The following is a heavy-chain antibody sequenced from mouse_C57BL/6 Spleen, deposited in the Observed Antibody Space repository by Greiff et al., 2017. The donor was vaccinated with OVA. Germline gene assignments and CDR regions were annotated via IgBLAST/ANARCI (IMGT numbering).Heavy chain of an antibody. J-gene: IGHJ4*01. D-gene: IGHD4-1*01. CDR2: IDPSDSYT. CDR1: GYTFTSYW. V-gene: IGHV1-59*01. CDR3: ARRTGTDYAMDY. Sequence: VKLQQPGAELVRPGTSVKLSCKASGYTFTSYWMHWVKQRPGQGLEWIGVIDPSDSYTNYNQKFKGKATLTVDTSSTTAYMQLSSLTSEDSAVYYCARRTGTDYAMDYWGQGTSVTVSS.